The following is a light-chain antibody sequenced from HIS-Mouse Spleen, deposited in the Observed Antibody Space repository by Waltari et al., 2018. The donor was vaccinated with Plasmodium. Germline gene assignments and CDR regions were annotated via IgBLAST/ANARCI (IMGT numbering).Light chain of an antibody. CDR2: EDS. CDR1: ALPNKY. J-gene: IGLJ3*02. V-gene: IGLV3-10*01. Sequence: SYELTQPPSVSVSPGQTARITCSGDALPNKYAYWSQQKSGQAPVLVIYEDSQRPSGIAERFSGSSAGTMATWTSGGAQVEDEAYYYCYSTDSSGNHRVFGGGTKLTVL. CDR3: YSTDSSGNHRV.